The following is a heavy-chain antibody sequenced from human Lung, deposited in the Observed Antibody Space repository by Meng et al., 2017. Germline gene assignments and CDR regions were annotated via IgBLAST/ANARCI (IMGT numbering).Heavy chain of an antibody. CDR3: ARGPTTMAHDFDY. D-gene: IGHD4-11*01. J-gene: IGHJ4*02. V-gene: IGHV4-34*01. CDR1: GGSFSDYY. CDR2: INHSGST. Sequence: LQQWAPGLLNPPETLSLTCVVSGGSFSDYYWSWIRQPPGKGLEWIGEINHSGSTNYNPSLESRATISVDTSQNNLSLKLSSVTAADSAVYYCARGPTTMAHDFDYWGQGTLVTVSS.